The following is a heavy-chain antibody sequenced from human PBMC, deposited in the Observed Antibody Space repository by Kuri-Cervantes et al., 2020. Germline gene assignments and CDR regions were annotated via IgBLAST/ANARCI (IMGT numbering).Heavy chain of an antibody. J-gene: IGHJ3*02. Sequence: GESLKISCAASGFTFSDYYMSWIRQAPGKGLEWVSYISSSGSTIYHADSVKGRFTISRDNAKSSLYLQMNSLRAEDTALYFCAKDLRSSSLRGGAFDIWGQGTMVTVSS. D-gene: IGHD6-6*01. CDR1: GFTFSDYY. CDR3: AKDLRSSSLRGGAFDI. V-gene: IGHV3-11*01. CDR2: ISSSGSTI.